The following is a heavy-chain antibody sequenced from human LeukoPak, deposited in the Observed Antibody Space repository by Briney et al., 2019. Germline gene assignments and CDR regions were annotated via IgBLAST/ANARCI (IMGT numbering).Heavy chain of an antibody. CDR2: IYDSGST. D-gene: IGHD3-3*01. CDR3: SRENGAFSPFGY. Sequence: SETLSLTCTVAGGSISSSSYYWGWIRQPPGKGLEWIGSIYDSGSTYYNPSLKSRVTISVDKSKNQFSLNLTSVTAADTAVYYCSRENGAFSPFGYWGQGTLVTVPS. J-gene: IGHJ4*02. V-gene: IGHV4-39*07. CDR1: GGSISSSSYY.